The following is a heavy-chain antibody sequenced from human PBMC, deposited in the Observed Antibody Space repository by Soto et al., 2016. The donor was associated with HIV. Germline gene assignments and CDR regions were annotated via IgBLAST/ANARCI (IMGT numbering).Heavy chain of an antibody. CDR2: INHSGST. D-gene: IGHD3-10*01. Sequence: VQLQQWGAGLLKPSETLSLTCAVYGGSFSGYFWSWVRRPPEKGLEWIGEINHSGSTNYNPSLKSRVTISIDTSKNQFSLKLNSVTAADTAVYYCARLPSGFWGPGTLVTVSS. CDR3: ARLPSGF. CDR1: GGSFSGYF. V-gene: IGHV4-34*01. J-gene: IGHJ4*02.